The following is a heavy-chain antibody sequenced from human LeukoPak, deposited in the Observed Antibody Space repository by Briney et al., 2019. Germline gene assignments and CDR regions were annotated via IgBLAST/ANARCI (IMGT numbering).Heavy chain of an antibody. CDR3: ARGYYDSSGYFDY. Sequence: SETLSLTCTVSGGSISSSSYYWGWIRQPPGKGLEWIGSIYYSGSTYYNPSLKSRVTISVDTSKNQFSLKLSSVTAADTAVCYCARGYYDSSGYFDYWGQGTLVTVSS. J-gene: IGHJ4*02. V-gene: IGHV4-39*01. CDR1: GGSISSSSYY. CDR2: IYYSGST. D-gene: IGHD3-22*01.